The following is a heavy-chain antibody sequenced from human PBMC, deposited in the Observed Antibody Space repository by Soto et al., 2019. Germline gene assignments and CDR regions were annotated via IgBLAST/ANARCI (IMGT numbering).Heavy chain of an antibody. CDR2: ISGSGGST. D-gene: IGHD2-15*01. CDR3: AKDLELFRPCSGGSCYTSLFDY. V-gene: IGHV3-23*01. Sequence: EVQLLESGGGLVQPGGSLRLSCAASGFTFSSYAMSWVRQAPGKGLEWVSAISGSGGSTYYADSVKGRFTISRDNSKNTLYLQMNSLRAEDTAVYYCAKDLELFRPCSGGSCYTSLFDYWGQGTLVTVSS. J-gene: IGHJ4*02. CDR1: GFTFSSYA.